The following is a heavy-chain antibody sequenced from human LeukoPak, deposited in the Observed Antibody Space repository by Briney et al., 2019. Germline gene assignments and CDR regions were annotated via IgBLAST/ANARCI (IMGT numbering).Heavy chain of an antibody. CDR2: IGSDVRT. J-gene: IGHJ4*02. D-gene: IGHD3-10*01. CDR1: GFTFSSNA. Sequence: PGGSLRLSCEASGFTFSSNAMSWVRQAPGKGLEWVSGIGSDVRTHYANSVKGRFTISRDNAKKSLYLQMNSLRAEDTAVYYCARVYQGVSLFDGIDYWGQGTLVTVSS. CDR3: ARVYQGVSLFDGIDY. V-gene: IGHV3-23*01.